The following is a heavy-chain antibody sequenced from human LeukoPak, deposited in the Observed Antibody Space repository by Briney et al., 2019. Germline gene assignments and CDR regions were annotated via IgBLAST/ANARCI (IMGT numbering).Heavy chain of an antibody. CDR2: IHYSGST. Sequence: SETLSLTCTVSGGSISSYYWSWIRHPPGKGLEWIGYIHYSGSTNYNPSLKSRVTISVDTSKNQFSLKLSSVTAADTAVYYCARDGPETVFDYWGQGTLVTVSS. CDR1: GGSISSYY. CDR3: ARDGPETVFDY. D-gene: IGHD1-14*01. V-gene: IGHV4-59*01. J-gene: IGHJ4*02.